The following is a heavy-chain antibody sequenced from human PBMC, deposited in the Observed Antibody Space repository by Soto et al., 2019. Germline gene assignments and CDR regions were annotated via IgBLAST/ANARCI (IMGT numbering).Heavy chain of an antibody. CDR1: GFTFSGSA. CDR3: TSPSMIAAAGTEDAFDI. V-gene: IGHV3-73*01. CDR2: IRSKANSYAT. J-gene: IGHJ3*02. Sequence: EVQLVESGGGLVQPGGSLKLSCEASGFTFSGSAMHWVRQASGNGLEWVGRIRSKANSYATAYAASVKGRFTISRDDSKNTAYLQMNSLKTEDTAVYYCTSPSMIAAAGTEDAFDIWGQGTMVTVSS. D-gene: IGHD6-13*01.